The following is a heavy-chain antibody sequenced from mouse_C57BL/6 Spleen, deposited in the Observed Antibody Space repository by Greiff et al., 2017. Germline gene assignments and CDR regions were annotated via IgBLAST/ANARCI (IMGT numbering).Heavy chain of an antibody. V-gene: IGHV1-61*01. J-gene: IGHJ2*01. CDR2: IYPSDSET. D-gene: IGHD2-10*01. Sequence: VQLQQPGAELVRPGSSVKLSCKASGYTFTSYWMDWVKQRPGQGLEWIGNIYPSDSETHYNQKFKDKATLTVDKSSSTAYMQLSSLTSEDSAVYYCARRPYSYYFDYWGQGTTLTVSS. CDR1: GYTFTSYW. CDR3: ARRPYSYYFDY.